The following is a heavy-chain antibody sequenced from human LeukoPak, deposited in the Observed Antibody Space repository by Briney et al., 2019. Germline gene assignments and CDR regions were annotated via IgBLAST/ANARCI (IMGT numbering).Heavy chain of an antibody. J-gene: IGHJ5*02. CDR1: GFTFSSYG. CDR3: ANSRGSYPTRS. V-gene: IGHV3-33*06. D-gene: IGHD1-26*01. Sequence: PGRFLRLSCAAPGFTFSSYGMHWVRQAPGKGLGWGAVIWYDGSNKYYADSVKGRFTISRDNSKNTLYLQMNSLRAEDTAVYYCANSRGSYPTRSWGQGALVTVSS. CDR2: IWYDGSNK.